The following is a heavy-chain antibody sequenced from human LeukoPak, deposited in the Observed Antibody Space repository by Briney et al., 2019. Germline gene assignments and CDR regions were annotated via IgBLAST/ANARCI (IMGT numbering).Heavy chain of an antibody. V-gene: IGHV4-34*01. J-gene: IGHJ4*02. CDR1: GGSFSGYY. D-gene: IGHD5-18*01. CDR2: ISHSGST. CDR3: AILTNGYGYFDY. Sequence: SETLSLTCAVYGGSFSGYYWSWIRQPPGKGLEWLGEISHSGSTNYNPSLESRVTISVDTSKNQFSLKLTSVTAADTAVYYCAILTNGYGYFDYWGQGTLVTVSS.